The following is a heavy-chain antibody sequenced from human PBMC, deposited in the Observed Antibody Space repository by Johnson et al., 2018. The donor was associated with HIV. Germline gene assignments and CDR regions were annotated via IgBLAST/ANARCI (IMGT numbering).Heavy chain of an antibody. V-gene: IGHV3-9*01. CDR2: ISWNSGSI. CDR1: GFTFDDYA. Sequence: VQLVESGGGLVQPGRSLRLSCATSGFTFDDYAMHWVRQAPGKGLEWVSGISWNSGSIGYADSVQGRFTISRDNAKNSLSLQMNSLRAEDTALYYCAKGGVCGSYRKTANAFDIWGQGTMVTVSS. J-gene: IGHJ3*02. D-gene: IGHD3-16*02. CDR3: AKGGVCGSYRKTANAFDI.